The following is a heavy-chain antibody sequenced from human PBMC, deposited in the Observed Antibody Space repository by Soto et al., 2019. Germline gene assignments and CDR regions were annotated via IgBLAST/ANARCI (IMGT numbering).Heavy chain of an antibody. V-gene: IGHV4-59*01. CDR2: IYYSGST. J-gene: IGHJ4*02. CDR3: ARARCSGGSCYTSGTYYFDY. Sequence: PSETLSLTCTVSGGSISSYYWSWIRQPPGKGLEWIGYIYYSGSTNYNPSLKSRVTISVDTSKNQFSLKLSSVTAADTAVYYWARARCSGGSCYTSGTYYFDYWGQGTLVTVSS. CDR1: GGSISSYY. D-gene: IGHD2-15*01.